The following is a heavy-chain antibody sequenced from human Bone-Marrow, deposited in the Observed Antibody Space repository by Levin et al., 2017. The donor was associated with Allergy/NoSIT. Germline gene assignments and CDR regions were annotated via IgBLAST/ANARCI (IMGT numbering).Heavy chain of an antibody. V-gene: IGHV3-15*07. J-gene: IGHJ3*02. D-gene: IGHD3-16*01. CDR2: IKSIIDGETT. CDR1: GFIFSHAW. Sequence: GGSLRLSCAASGFIFSHAWMNWVRQAPGKGLEWVGRIKSIIDGETTDYAAPVKGRFTISRDDSRNTLYLQMNSLKTEDTAFYYCTTDIPYTQWAFHMWGQGTMVTVSS. CDR3: TTDIPYTQWAFHM.